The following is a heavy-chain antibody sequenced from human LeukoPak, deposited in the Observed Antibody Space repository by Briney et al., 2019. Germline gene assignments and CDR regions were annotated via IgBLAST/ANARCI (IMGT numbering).Heavy chain of an antibody. D-gene: IGHD3-10*02. J-gene: IGHJ6*04. Sequence: GGSLRLSCAASGFTFSSYWMSWGRQAPGKGLEWVANIKEDGSEKFHVGSVRGRFTISRDNAKNSLYLQMNSLRAEDTAVYYCAELGITMIGGVWGKGTTVTISS. V-gene: IGHV3-7*01. CDR2: IKEDGSEK. CDR1: GFTFSSYW. CDR3: AELGITMIGGV.